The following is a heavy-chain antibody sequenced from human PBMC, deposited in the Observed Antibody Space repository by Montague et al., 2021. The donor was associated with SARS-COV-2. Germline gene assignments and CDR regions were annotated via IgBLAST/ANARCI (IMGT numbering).Heavy chain of an antibody. V-gene: IGHV6-1*01. CDR3: ARGWNDAFDI. CDR2: T. D-gene: IGHD1-1*01. Sequence: TDYAVSVKSRITISPDTSKNQFSQHLNSVTPEDTAVYYCARGWNDAFDIWSQGTMVTVSS. J-gene: IGHJ3*02.